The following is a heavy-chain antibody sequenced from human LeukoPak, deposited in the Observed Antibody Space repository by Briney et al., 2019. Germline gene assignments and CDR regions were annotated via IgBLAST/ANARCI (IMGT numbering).Heavy chain of an antibody. D-gene: IGHD6-19*01. J-gene: IGHJ4*02. Sequence: GGSLRLSCAASGFSFSFYWMHWVRQAPGKGPVWVSRIKTDGSIADYADSVKGRFTISRDNSKNTLYLQMNSLRAEDTAVYYCAKPAISSRGWYYDYWGQGTLVTVSS. CDR2: IKTDGSIA. CDR1: GFSFSFYW. CDR3: AKPAISSRGWYYDY. V-gene: IGHV3-74*01.